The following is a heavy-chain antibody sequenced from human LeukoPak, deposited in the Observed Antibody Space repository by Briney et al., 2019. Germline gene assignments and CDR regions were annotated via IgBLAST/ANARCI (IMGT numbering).Heavy chain of an antibody. D-gene: IGHD1-14*01. J-gene: IGHJ4*02. CDR3: TRDGSRAEDD. V-gene: IGHV3-7*01. Sequence: GGSLRLSCAASGFTFSGHWMSWVRQAPGKGLEWVSNINQGGSDKYYVDSVKGRFTISRDNANNLLYLQMNSLRGEDTAVYYCTRDGSRAEDDWGQGTLVTVSS. CDR1: GFTFSGHW. CDR2: INQGGSDK.